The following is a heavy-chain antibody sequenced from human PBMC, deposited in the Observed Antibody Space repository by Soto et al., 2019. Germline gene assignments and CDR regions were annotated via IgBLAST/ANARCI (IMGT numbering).Heavy chain of an antibody. D-gene: IGHD6-19*01. V-gene: IGHV4-30-2*01. CDR3: ARWYSSGWYPGYYYGMDV. Sequence: SETLSLTCTVSGGSISSGGYSWSWIRQPPGKGLEWIGYIYHSGSTYYNPSLKSRVTISVDTSKNQFSLKLSSVTAADTAVYYCARWYSSGWYPGYYYGMDVWGQGTTVTVSS. J-gene: IGHJ6*02. CDR2: IYHSGST. CDR1: GGSISSGGYS.